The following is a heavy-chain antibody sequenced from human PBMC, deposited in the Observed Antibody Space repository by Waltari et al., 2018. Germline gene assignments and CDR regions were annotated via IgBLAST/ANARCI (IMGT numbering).Heavy chain of an antibody. Sequence: VSCKVSGHPLSDLSIHWVRQAPGKGLEWMGGFDADDGASFDAQKFQGRLTRTEDTSTDTAYMELRSLTSEDTAVYYCAAGGGGSRLPRWGQGTLIIVS. V-gene: IGHV1-24*01. D-gene: IGHD2-15*01. CDR2: FDADDGAS. CDR3: AAGGGGSRLPR. CDR1: GHPLSDLS. J-gene: IGHJ4*02.